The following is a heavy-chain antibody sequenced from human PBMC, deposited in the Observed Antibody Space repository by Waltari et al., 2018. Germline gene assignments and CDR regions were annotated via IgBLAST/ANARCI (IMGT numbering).Heavy chain of an antibody. CDR3: ARVREDFWSGFYH. CDR2: VKQDGSEK. V-gene: IGHV3-7*01. J-gene: IGHJ4*02. D-gene: IGHD3-3*01. Sequence: EVQLVESGGGLVQPGGSLRLSCAASGFTFSTYWMSWVRQAQGKGLEWVANVKQDGSEKYYVDSVKGRFTISRDNTNNSLYLQMNSLRAEDTAVYYCARVREDFWSGFYHWGQGALVTVSS. CDR1: GFTFSTYW.